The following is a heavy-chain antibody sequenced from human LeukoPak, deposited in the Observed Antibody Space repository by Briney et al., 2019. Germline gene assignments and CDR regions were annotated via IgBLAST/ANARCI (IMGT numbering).Heavy chain of an antibody. V-gene: IGHV4-59*01. D-gene: IGHD2-2*01. Sequence: SETLSLTCTVSGGSISSYYWSWIRQPPGKGLEWIGDIYYSGSISYNPSLKSRVTISVDTSKNQFSLKLSSVTAADTAVYYCARKKVGPAAMAWGMDVWGQGTTVTVSS. CDR3: ARKKVGPAAMAWGMDV. CDR2: IYYSGSI. J-gene: IGHJ6*02. CDR1: GGSISSYY.